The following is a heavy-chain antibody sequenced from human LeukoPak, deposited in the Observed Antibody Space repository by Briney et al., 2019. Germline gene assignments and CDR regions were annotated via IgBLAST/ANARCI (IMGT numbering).Heavy chain of an antibody. CDR1: DVTFSNAW. D-gene: IGHD3-10*01. Sequence: GGSLSLSCAASDVTFSNAWMTWVRQAPGRGLEWVGRSISRSGGVTTEYAAPVKGRFTISRDDSRNTVYLQMNSLKIEDTAVYYCSAYYNGRGDYWGQGTLVTVSS. J-gene: IGHJ4*02. CDR3: SAYYNGRGDY. CDR2: SISRSGGVTT. V-gene: IGHV3-15*01.